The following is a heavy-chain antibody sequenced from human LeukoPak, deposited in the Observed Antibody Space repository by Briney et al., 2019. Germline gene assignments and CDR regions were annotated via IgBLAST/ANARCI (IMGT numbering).Heavy chain of an antibody. V-gene: IGHV3-30*18. Sequence: PGGSLRLSCAASGFTFSSYGMHWVRQAPGKGLEWVAVISYDGSNKYYADSVKGRFTISRDNSKNTLYLQMNSLRAEDTAVYYCAKDFNYGSGSYLYMDVWGQGTTVTVSS. J-gene: IGHJ6*02. CDR2: ISYDGSNK. D-gene: IGHD3-10*01. CDR1: GFTFSSYG. CDR3: AKDFNYGSGSYLYMDV.